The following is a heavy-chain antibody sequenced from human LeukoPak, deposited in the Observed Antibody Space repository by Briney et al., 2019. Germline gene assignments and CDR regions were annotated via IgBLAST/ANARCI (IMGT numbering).Heavy chain of an antibody. CDR3: AKDWERYWSGGSCYYFDY. CDR2: LSGSGSST. D-gene: IGHD2-15*01. CDR1: GSLFSRYP. Sequence: ETLTLSCAPPGSLFSRYPTSWISQAPRKDLDSVSALSGSGSSTYYADSVKGRFTISRDNSKNTLYLQMNSLRAEDTAVYYCAKDWERYWSGGSCYYFDYWGQGTLVTVSS. V-gene: IGHV3-23*01. J-gene: IGHJ4*02.